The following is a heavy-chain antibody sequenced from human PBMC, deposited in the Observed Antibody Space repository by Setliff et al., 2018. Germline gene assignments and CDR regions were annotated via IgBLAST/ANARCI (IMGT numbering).Heavy chain of an antibody. D-gene: IGHD2-8*02. J-gene: IGHJ4*02. CDR2: IQTSGTT. CDR1: GGSISSGNYY. Sequence: SETLSLTCTVSGGSISSGNYYWSWIRQPAGKGLEWIGHIQTSGTTNYNPSLKSRVTISVDTSKNQFSLKLSAVTAADTAVYFCARLSPYNTGPPFDSWGQGTLVTVSS. CDR3: ARLSPYNTGPPFDS. V-gene: IGHV4-61*09.